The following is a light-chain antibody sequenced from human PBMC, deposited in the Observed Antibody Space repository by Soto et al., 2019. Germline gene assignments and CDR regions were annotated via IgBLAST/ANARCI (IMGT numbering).Light chain of an antibody. Sequence: QSALTQPPSASGSPGQSVTIFCTGTNSDVGGYNYVSWYQQHPGKAPKLMIYEVSKRPSGVPDRFSGSKSGNTASLTVSGLQAEDEADYYCSSYAGSNNYVFGTGTKLTVL. J-gene: IGLJ1*01. V-gene: IGLV2-8*01. CDR1: NSDVGGYNY. CDR2: EVS. CDR3: SSYAGSNNYV.